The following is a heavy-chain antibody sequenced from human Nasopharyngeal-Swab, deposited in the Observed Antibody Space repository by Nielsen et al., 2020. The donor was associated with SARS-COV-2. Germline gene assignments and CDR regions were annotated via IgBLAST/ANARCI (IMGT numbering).Heavy chain of an antibody. CDR1: GFSLSTSGVG. CDR3: AHRLAAYSGPYFDY. CDR2: IYWDDDK. V-gene: IGHV2-5*02. D-gene: IGHD2-15*01. J-gene: IGHJ4*02. Sequence: SGPTLVKPTQTLTLTCTFSGFSLSTSGVGVGWIRQPPGKALEWLALIYWDDDKRYSPSLKSRLTITKDTSKNQVVLTMTNMDPVDTATHYCAHRLAAYSGPYFDYWGQGTLVTVSS.